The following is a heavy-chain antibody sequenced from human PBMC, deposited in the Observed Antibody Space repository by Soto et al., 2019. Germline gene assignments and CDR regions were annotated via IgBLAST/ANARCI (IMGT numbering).Heavy chain of an antibody. D-gene: IGHD4-17*01. Sequence: ASVKVSCKASGGTFSSCAISWVRQAPGQGLEWMGGIIPIFGTANYAQKFQGRVTITADKSTSTAYMELSSLRSEDTAVYYCARGYGYGDYYFDYWGQGTLVTVSS. V-gene: IGHV1-69*06. J-gene: IGHJ4*02. CDR3: ARGYGYGDYYFDY. CDR2: IIPIFGTA. CDR1: GGTFSSCA.